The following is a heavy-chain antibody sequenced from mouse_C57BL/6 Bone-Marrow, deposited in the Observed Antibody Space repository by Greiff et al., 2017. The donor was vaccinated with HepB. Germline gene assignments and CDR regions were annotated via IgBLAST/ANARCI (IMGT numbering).Heavy chain of an antibody. CDR3: ASAYYYGSSYGEGY. J-gene: IGHJ2*01. CDR2: INPSSGYT. CDR1: GYTFTSYT. V-gene: IGHV1-4*01. Sequence: QVQLKQSGAELARPGASVKMSCKASGYTFTSYTMHWVQQRPGQGLEWIGYINPSSGYTKYNQKFKDKATLTADKSSSTAYMQLSSLTSEDSAVYYCASAYYYGSSYGEGYWGQGTTLTVSS. D-gene: IGHD1-1*01.